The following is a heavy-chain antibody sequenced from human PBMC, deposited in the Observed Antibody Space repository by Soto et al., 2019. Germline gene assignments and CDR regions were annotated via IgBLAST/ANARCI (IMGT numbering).Heavy chain of an antibody. CDR2: ISGSGGST. CDR3: AKDLRDSSGYYYYIDY. D-gene: IGHD3-22*01. CDR1: GFTFSSYA. V-gene: IGHV3-23*01. Sequence: GSLRLSCAASGFTFSSYAMSWVRQAPGKGLEWVSAISGSGGSTYYADSVKGRFTISRDTSKNTLYLQMNRLRAEDTAVYYCAKDLRDSSGYYYYIDYWGQGTLVTVSS. J-gene: IGHJ4*02.